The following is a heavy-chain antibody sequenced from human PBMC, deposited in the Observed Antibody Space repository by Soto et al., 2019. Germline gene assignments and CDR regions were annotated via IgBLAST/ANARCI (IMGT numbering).Heavy chain of an antibody. D-gene: IGHD2-21*02. V-gene: IGHV4-4*07. J-gene: IGHJ4*03. CDR3: ARGPYCGTDCYFDY. Sequence: SETLSLTCTVSGGSIGNYYWSWIRQPAGKGLEWTGRIYTSGTTNYNPSLKSRVTMSVDTSKNQFSLNLSSMTAADTAVYYCARGPYCGTDCYFDYWGQGTLVTVSS. CDR2: IYTSGTT. CDR1: GGSIGNYY.